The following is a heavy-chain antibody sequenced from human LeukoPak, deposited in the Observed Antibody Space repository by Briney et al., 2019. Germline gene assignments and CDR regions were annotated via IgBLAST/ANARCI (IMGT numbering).Heavy chain of an antibody. CDR3: VSFGWELPKDAFDI. J-gene: IGHJ3*02. D-gene: IGHD1-26*01. V-gene: IGHV1-69*06. CDR2: IIPIFGTA. Sequence: SVKVSCKASRGTFSSYVISWVRQAPAQGLGWMGRIIPIFGTANYAQKFQGRVTITADKSTSTAYMALSSLRSEDTAVYYCVSFGWELPKDAFDIWGEGTMVTVSS. CDR1: RGTFSSYV.